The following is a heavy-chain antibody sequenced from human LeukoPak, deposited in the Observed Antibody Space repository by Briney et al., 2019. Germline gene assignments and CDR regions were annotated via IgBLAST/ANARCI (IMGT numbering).Heavy chain of an antibody. CDR1: GFTVSSNY. D-gene: IGHD3-3*01. V-gene: IGHV3-53*01. CDR3: AREGGYNNYYMDV. CDR2: IYNGGST. J-gene: IGHJ6*03. Sequence: QSGGSLRLSCAASGFTVSSNYMSWVRQAPGKGLEWVSVIYNGGSTYYADSVKGRFTISRDNSKNTLYLQMNSLRAEDTAVYYCAREGGYNNYYMDVWGKGTTVAISS.